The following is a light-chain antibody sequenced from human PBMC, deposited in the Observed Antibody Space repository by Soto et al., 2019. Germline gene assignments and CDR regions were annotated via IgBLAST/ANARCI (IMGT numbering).Light chain of an antibody. CDR1: QSLVHSNGHTY. Sequence: DIVMTQTPLSSPVTLGQPASISCRSSQSLVHSNGHTYLSWLQQRPGHPPRLLIYKVSHRLSGVPDRFSGSGAGTDFTLKISRVEAEDVGVYYCMQATQFPLTFGQGTKVEI. V-gene: IGKV2-24*01. CDR2: KVS. J-gene: IGKJ1*01. CDR3: MQATQFPLT.